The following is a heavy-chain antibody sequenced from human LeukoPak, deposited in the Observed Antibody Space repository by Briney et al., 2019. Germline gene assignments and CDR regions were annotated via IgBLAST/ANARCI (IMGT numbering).Heavy chain of an antibody. J-gene: IGHJ6*03. D-gene: IGHD6-6*01. Sequence: GGSLRLSCAASGFTFSSYAMSWVRQAQGKGLEWVSTITGSGDSTYYADSVKGRFTISRDNSKNTLYLQMNSLRAEDTAVYYCAKGASSSRQYYMDVWGKGTTVTVSS. V-gene: IGHV3-23*01. CDR1: GFTFSSYA. CDR3: AKGASSSRQYYMDV. CDR2: ITGSGDST.